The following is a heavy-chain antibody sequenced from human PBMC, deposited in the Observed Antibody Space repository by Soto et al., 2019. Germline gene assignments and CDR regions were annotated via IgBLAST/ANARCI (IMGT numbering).Heavy chain of an antibody. CDR3: AKSTLVVVTATYFDY. CDR2: ISYDGSTK. Sequence: QVQLVESGGGVVQPGRSLRLSCAASGFTFSSYGMHWVRQAPGKGLVWVAVISYDGSTKYYADSVKGRFTICRDNSKNTLYLQMNSLRAEDTAVYYCAKSTLVVVTATYFDYWGQGTLVTVSS. V-gene: IGHV3-30*18. J-gene: IGHJ4*02. CDR1: GFTFSSYG. D-gene: IGHD2-21*02.